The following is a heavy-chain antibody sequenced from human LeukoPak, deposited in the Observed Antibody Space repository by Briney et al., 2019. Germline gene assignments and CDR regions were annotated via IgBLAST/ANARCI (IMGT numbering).Heavy chain of an antibody. CDR2: IYHSGST. J-gene: IGHJ4*02. CDR3: ARARGLVRGVEPDY. D-gene: IGHD3-10*01. CDR1: GGSISSSNW. V-gene: IGHV4-4*02. Sequence: SETLSLTCAVSGGSISSSNWWSWVRQPPGKGLEWIGEIYHSGSTNYNPSLKSRVTISVDKSKNQFSLNLTSVTAADTAVYYCARARGLVRGVEPDYWGQGTLVTVSS.